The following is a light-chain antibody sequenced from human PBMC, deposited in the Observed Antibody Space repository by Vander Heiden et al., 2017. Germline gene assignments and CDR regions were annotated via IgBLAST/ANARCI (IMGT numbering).Light chain of an antibody. CDR1: QSINNH. J-gene: IGKJ5*01. CDR2: GAS. CDR3: QQCYTNPIT. Sequence: DIQMTQPLSSLSVSAGDRVTITCRASQSINNHLNWYQQKPGKAPKLLIYGASSWQSGIPSRFSGSGSGTSFTLTISSLQPEDFATYYCQQCYTNPITFGQGTRLEIK. V-gene: IGKV1-39*01.